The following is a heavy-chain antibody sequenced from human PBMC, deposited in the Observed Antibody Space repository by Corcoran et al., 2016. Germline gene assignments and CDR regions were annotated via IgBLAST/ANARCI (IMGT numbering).Heavy chain of an antibody. Sequence: QVQMGESGGGVVQPGGSLRLFCAAFGFPLNSYDMHGARQAPGKGMGWVAVISYDGSNKYYADSVKGRFTISRDNSKNTLYLQMHSRRAEDTAVYYWANGGLMDWDGMDVWGHGTTVTVSS. D-gene: IGHD3-16*01. CDR1: GFPLNSYD. J-gene: IGHJ6*02. V-gene: IGHV3-30*18. CDR3: ANGGLMDWDGMDV. CDR2: ISYDGSNK.